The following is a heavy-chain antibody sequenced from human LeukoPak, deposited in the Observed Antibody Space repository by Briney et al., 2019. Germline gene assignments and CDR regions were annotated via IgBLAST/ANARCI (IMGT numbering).Heavy chain of an antibody. Sequence: GGSLGLSCAASGFTFSSYAMSWVRQAPGKGLEWVSAISGSGGSAYYADSVKGRFTISRDNSKNTLYLQMNNLRAEDTAVYYCVSRGSGYYRYWGQGTLVTVSS. CDR1: GFTFSSYA. V-gene: IGHV3-23*01. CDR3: VSRGSGYYRY. CDR2: ISGSGGSA. J-gene: IGHJ4*02. D-gene: IGHD3-22*01.